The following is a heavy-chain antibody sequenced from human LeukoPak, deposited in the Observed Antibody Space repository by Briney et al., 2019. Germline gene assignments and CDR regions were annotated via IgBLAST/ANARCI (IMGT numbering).Heavy chain of an antibody. CDR1: GDSVSSNSAA. D-gene: IGHD6-13*01. J-gene: IGHJ4*02. CDR2: TYYRSKWYN. CDR3: ARAKGRSPLFDY. V-gene: IGHV6-1*01. Sequence: SQTLSLTCAISGDSVSSNSAAWNWIRQSPSRGLEWLGRTYYRSKWYNDYAVSVKGRIAIDPDTSKNQFSLQLNSVTPEDTAVYYCARAKGRSPLFDYWGQGTLVTVSS.